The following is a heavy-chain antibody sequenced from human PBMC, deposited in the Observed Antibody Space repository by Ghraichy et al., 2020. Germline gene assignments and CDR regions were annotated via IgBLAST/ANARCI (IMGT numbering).Heavy chain of an antibody. J-gene: IGHJ4*02. CDR3: ARLPMD. V-gene: IGHV4-39*01. D-gene: IGHD2-8*01. CDR1: GDSISSSDYY. CDR2: ILYSGST. Sequence: SQTLSLTCTVSGDSISSSDYYWGWIRQPPGKGLEWIGSILYSGSTYYNASFESRVTIFVDMSKNQLSLKLTSVTAADTAVYYCARLPMDWGQGALVTVSS.